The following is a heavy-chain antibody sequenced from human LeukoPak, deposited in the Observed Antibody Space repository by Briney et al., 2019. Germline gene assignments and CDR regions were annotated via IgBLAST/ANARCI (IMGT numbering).Heavy chain of an antibody. CDR1: GGSISSSSDY. CDR3: ARHRTLGYSYGPDFDY. Sequence: SETLSLTCTVSGGSISSSSDYWGWIRQAPGKGLEWIGSIYYHENTYYNSSLKSRVTISVDTSKNQFSLKLNSVTAADTAVYYCARHRTLGYSYGPDFDYWGQGTLVTVSS. D-gene: IGHD5-18*01. V-gene: IGHV4-39*01. CDR2: IYYHENT. J-gene: IGHJ4*02.